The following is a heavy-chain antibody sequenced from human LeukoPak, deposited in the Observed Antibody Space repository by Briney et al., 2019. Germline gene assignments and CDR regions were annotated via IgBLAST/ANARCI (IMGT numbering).Heavy chain of an antibody. J-gene: IGHJ5*02. CDR2: IYYSGST. CDR1: GGSISSYY. Sequence: PSETLSLTCTVSGGSISSYYWSWIRQPPGKGLEWIGYIYYSGSTNYNPSLKSRVTISVDTSKNQFSLKLSSVTAADAAVYYCARLEIAAAGSNWFDPWGQGTLVTVSS. V-gene: IGHV4-59*08. D-gene: IGHD6-13*01. CDR3: ARLEIAAAGSNWFDP.